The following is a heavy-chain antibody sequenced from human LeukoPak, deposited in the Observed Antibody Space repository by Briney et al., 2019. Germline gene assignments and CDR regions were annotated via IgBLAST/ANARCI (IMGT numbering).Heavy chain of an antibody. CDR3: ARAVVPAATFDY. CDR1: GFTFSDYY. CDR2: ISSSSSYT. Sequence: GGSLRLSCAASGFTFSDYYMSWIGQAPGKELEWVSYISSSSSYTNYADSVKGRFTISRDNAKNSLYLQMNSLRAEDTAVYYCARAVVPAATFDYWGQGTLVTVSS. D-gene: IGHD2-2*01. J-gene: IGHJ4*02. V-gene: IGHV3-11*06.